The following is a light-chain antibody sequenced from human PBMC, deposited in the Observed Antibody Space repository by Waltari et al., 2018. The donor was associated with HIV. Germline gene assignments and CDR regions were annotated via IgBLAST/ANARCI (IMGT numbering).Light chain of an antibody. Sequence: QSVLTQPPSVSAAPGQKVTISCSGSSSNIGNNFVSWYQQLPGTAPKLLIYDNNKRPSGIPDRFSCSKSGTSATLGITGLQTGDEADYYCGTWDSSLSVWVFGGGTNLTVL. V-gene: IGLV1-51*01. CDR1: SSNIGNNF. CDR3: GTWDSSLSVWV. CDR2: DNN. J-gene: IGLJ3*02.